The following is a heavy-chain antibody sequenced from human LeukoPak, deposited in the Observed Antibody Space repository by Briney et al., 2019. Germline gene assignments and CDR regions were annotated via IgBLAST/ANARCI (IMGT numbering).Heavy chain of an antibody. CDR1: GFTFGDYA. J-gene: IGHJ4*02. CDR2: IRSKAYGGTT. D-gene: IGHD2-2*01. Sequence: GGSLRLSCTASGFTFGDYAMSWVRQAPGGGLEWVGFIRSKAYGGTTEYAASVKGRFTISRDDSKNIAYLQMNSLKTDDTAVYYCTRDYCSSTVCYFEYWGQGTLVTVSS. V-gene: IGHV3-49*04. CDR3: TRDYCSSTVCYFEY.